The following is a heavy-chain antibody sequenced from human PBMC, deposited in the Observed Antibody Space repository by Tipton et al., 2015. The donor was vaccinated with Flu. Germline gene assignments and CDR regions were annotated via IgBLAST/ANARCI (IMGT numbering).Heavy chain of an antibody. J-gene: IGHJ6*02. CDR1: GGSIGNGGYY. V-gene: IGHV4-31*03. Sequence: TLSLTCTVSGGSIGNGGYYWSWIRQHPGKGLEWIGYIYYSGSTYYNPSLKSRVTISVDTSKNQFSLNLSSVTAADTAVYYCARDLYGYYGMDVWGQGTTVTVSS. D-gene: IGHD4-17*01. CDR2: IYYSGST. CDR3: ARDLYGYYGMDV.